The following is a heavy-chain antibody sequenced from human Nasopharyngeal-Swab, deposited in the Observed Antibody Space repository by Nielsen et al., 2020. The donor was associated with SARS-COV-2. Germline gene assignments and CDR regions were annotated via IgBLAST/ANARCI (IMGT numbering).Heavy chain of an antibody. CDR3: AKGKMGATKGYYYGMDV. CDR2: IAADVSVT. D-gene: IGHD1-26*01. Sequence: GESLKISCAGSGYTFGSFWMHLVLQVPGKGLVCVSRIAADVSVTDYADSVKGRFTISRDNSKNTLYLQMNSLRAEDTAVYYCAKGKMGATKGYYYGMDVWGQGTTVTVSS. V-gene: IGHV3-74*01. J-gene: IGHJ6*02. CDR1: GYTFGSFW.